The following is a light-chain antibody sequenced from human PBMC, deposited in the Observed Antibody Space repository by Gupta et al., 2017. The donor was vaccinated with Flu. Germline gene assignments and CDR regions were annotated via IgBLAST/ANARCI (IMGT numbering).Light chain of an antibody. CDR3: QQEGRSPRT. J-gene: IGKJ1*01. V-gene: IGKV3-20*01. CDR2: GAS. CDR1: QSLSNSY. Sequence: GTLLLSPGPRDTLSCRASQSLSNSYLAWYQQKPGQAPRLLIYGASSRATGFPDRFSGSGSGTELTLTISRLEPEDFAVYYCQQEGRSPRTFGQGTKVEIK.